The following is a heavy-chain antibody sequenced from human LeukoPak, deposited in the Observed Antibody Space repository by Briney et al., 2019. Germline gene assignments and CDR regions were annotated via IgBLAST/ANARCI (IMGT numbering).Heavy chain of an antibody. CDR3: ASGQDIVVVPAAMEGYWFDP. Sequence: ASVKVSCKASGFTFSDYYIHWVRQAPGQGLEWMGGIIPIFGTANYAQKFQGRVTITADKSTSTAYMELSSLRSEDTAVYYCASGQDIVVVPAAMEGYWFDPWGQGTLVTVSS. D-gene: IGHD2-2*01. V-gene: IGHV1-69*06. CDR1: GFTFSDYY. J-gene: IGHJ5*02. CDR2: IIPIFGTA.